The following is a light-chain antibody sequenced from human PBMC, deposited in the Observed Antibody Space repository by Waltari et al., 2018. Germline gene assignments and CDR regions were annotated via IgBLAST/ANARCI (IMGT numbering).Light chain of an antibody. CDR1: YSNIGSNI. Sequence: QSVLTQPPSASGTPGQRFSISCSGSYSNIGSNIVTWYQQLPGTAPKLLINSNDYRPSGVPARFSGSKSGTSASLAISGVQSEEEAEYYCATWDDRLTGVVFGGGTRVTVL. CDR3: ATWDDRLTGVV. V-gene: IGLV1-44*01. CDR2: SND. J-gene: IGLJ2*01.